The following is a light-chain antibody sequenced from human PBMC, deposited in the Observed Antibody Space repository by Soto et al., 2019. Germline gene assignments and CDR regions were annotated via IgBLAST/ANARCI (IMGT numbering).Light chain of an antibody. CDR3: QQCVSYPFT. V-gene: IGKV1-5*03. Sequence: DIEHTRSPYILCASVGDRLTLTGTASQTITRWLAWYQQKPGNAPKLLVYKASSLGGGVPSRFSGSGSGTEFTLTISSLQPEDFANYYCQQCVSYPFTFGQGTKVDI. CDR2: KAS. J-gene: IGKJ2*01. CDR1: QTITRW.